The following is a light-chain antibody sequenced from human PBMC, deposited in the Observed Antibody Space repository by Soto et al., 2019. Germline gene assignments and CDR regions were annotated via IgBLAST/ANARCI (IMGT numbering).Light chain of an antibody. CDR2: WAS. CDR3: QQYYTNSWS. Sequence: DSVMTPSADSLAVSRVESSTINCESSQMFLYSPNNKNYLAWYQHKPGQPPKILIYWASIRESGVPDRFSGSGSGTDFTLTISSLQSEDVAVYYCQQYYTNSWSFGQGTKVDIK. CDR1: QMFLYSPNNKNY. V-gene: IGKV4-1*01. J-gene: IGKJ1*01.